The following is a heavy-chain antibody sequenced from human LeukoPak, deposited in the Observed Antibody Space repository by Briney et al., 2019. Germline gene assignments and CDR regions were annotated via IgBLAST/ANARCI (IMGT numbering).Heavy chain of an antibody. V-gene: IGHV3-7*03. CDR3: ARRTYCGGDCYYEDY. D-gene: IGHD2-21*02. J-gene: IGHJ4*02. CDR1: GFTFSSYW. CDR2: IKQDGSEK. Sequence: GRSLRLSCAAAGFTFSSYWMSWVRQAPGKGLEWVANIKQDGSEKYYVDSVKGRFTTSRDNAKNSLYLQMNSLRAEDTAVYYCARRTYCGGDCYYEDYWGQGTLVTVSS.